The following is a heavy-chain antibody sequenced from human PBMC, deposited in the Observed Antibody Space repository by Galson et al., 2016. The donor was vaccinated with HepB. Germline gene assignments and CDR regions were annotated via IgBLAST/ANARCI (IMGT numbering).Heavy chain of an antibody. CDR2: IIPILGIT. J-gene: IGHJ6*02. CDR1: GGTFSSYA. D-gene: IGHD3-3*01. Sequence: SVKVSCKASGGTFSSYAITWVRQAPGQGLEWMGRIIPILGITTYAQKFQGRVTITADKSTITAHMELSRLRSEDTAVYYCARSYDREHYDFYPYGMDVRGQGTTVTVSS. V-gene: IGHV1-69*04. CDR3: ARSYDREHYDFYPYGMDV.